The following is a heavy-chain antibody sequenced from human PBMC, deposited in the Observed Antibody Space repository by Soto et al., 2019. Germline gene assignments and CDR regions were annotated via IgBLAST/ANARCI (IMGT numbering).Heavy chain of an antibody. D-gene: IGHD2-15*01. CDR2: ISYDGSNK. CDR3: AKDRGLGGYCSGGSCYQSYYGMDV. J-gene: IGHJ6*02. V-gene: IGHV3-30*18. Sequence: GGSLRLSCAASGFTFSSYGMHWVRQAPGKGLEWVAVISYDGSNKYYADSVKGRFTISRDNPKNTLYLQMNSLRAEDTAVYYCAKDRGLGGYCSGGSCYQSYYGMDVWGQGTTVTVSS. CDR1: GFTFSSYG.